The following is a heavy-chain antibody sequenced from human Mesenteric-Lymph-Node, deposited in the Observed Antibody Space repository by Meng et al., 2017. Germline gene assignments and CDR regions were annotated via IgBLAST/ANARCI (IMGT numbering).Heavy chain of an antibody. CDR2: ISASGVNT. CDR3: ATLWAKTNYFYY. J-gene: IGHJ4*02. V-gene: IGHV3-23*04. Sequence: LRLVEAGGGLGPPGGSLVPSCAASGLTCSSNVMYWVRQAPGKGLEWVSSISASGVNTDYPESVKGRFTISRDNSKNTLSLQMNSLRAEDTAIYYCATLWAKTNYFYYWGQGTLVTVSS. D-gene: IGHD7-27*01. CDR1: GLTCSSNV.